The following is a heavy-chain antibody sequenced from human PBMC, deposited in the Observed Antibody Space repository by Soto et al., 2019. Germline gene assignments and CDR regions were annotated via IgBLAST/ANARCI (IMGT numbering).Heavy chain of an antibody. CDR3: VRVDYCNAGGCPPIEC. CDR2: GRNKATSYTS. Sequence: EVQLVESGGGLVQSGGSLRLSCAASGFTFSDHHIDWVRQSPGKGLEWIGRGRNKATSYTSEYAASVKGRFTISRDDSKNLMHLQMNSLKPEDTAVYHCVRVDYCNAGGCPPIECWGKGTLVIFSS. J-gene: IGHJ1*01. D-gene: IGHD2-15*01. CDR1: GFTFSDHH. V-gene: IGHV3-72*01.